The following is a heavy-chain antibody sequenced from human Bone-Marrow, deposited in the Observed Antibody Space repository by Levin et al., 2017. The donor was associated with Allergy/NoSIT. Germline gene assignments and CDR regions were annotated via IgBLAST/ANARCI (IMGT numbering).Heavy chain of an antibody. D-gene: IGHD3-10*01. Sequence: ASVKVSCKASGYTFTDYYIYWMRQAPGQGLEWMGWIDPNRGGTHYVAKLQGRVTFTRDTSTNTVYMEVKRLRSGDTALYYCARVNYFGSSSHYGASPDYWGQGTLVTVSS. CDR2: IDPNRGGT. CDR1: GYTFTDYY. V-gene: IGHV1-2*02. CDR3: ARVNYFGSSSHYGASPDY. J-gene: IGHJ4*02.